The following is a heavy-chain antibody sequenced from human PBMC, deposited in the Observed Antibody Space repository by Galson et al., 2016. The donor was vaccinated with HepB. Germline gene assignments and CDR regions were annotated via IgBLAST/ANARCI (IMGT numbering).Heavy chain of an antibody. Sequence: SLRLSCAASGFIFDEYTMHWVRQVPGKGLEWVSLITWDGDSTSYADFVKGRFTVSRDNSKNSLYLQMDSLRIEDSALYYCTTDLGDCSGGSCSTFDYWGQGTLVTVSS. CDR3: TTDLGDCSGGSCSTFDY. CDR2: ITWDGDST. V-gene: IGHV3-43*01. D-gene: IGHD2-15*01. CDR1: GFIFDEYT. J-gene: IGHJ4*02.